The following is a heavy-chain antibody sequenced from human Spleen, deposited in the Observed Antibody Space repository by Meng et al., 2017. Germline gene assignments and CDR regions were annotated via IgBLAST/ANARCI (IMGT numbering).Heavy chain of an antibody. Sequence: GSLRLSCAASGFSVSHNYMSWVRQTAGKGLEWIGEIYHSGTTNYNPSLKSRVTMSVDESKNQFSLKLTSVTAADTAVYYCASYNSGWPQFDSWGQGTLVTVSS. CDR3: ASYNSGWPQFDS. CDR1: GFSVSHNY. CDR2: IYHSGTT. J-gene: IGHJ4*02. V-gene: IGHV4-4*02. D-gene: IGHD6-19*01.